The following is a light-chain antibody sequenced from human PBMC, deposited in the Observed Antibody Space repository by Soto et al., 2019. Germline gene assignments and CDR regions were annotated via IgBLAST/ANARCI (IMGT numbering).Light chain of an antibody. CDR2: GAS. Sequence: EIVLTQSPGSLSLSPGQRATLSCRASQSVDTTFFAWYQKKPGQAPRLLIYGASKRATGIPDRFSGSGSGTDFTLIIRRQEPEDFAVYYCQQYMSSVTFGQGTKVEIK. CDR1: QSVDTTF. CDR3: QQYMSSVT. J-gene: IGKJ1*01. V-gene: IGKV3-20*01.